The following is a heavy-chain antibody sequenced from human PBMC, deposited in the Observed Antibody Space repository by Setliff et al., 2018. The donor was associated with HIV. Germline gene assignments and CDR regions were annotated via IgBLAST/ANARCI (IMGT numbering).Heavy chain of an antibody. CDR1: GGSIIYTSYY. J-gene: IGHJ4*02. CDR3: ARAVQLGYFDY. CDR2: IYYSGSV. Sequence: SETLSLTCTVSGGSIIYTSYYWGWIRQPPGKGLEWIGSIYYSGSVYYNPSLKSRVTISVDTSKNQFSLKLGSVTAADTAVYYCARAVQLGYFDYWGQGTLVTVSS. V-gene: IGHV4-39*07. D-gene: IGHD6-6*01.